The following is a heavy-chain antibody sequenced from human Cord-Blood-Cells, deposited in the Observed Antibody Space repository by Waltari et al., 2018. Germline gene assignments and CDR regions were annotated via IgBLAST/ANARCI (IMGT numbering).Heavy chain of an antibody. V-gene: IGHV3-23*01. CDR1: GFTFSSYA. J-gene: IGHJ4*02. CDR3: AKESRIGYSSSWYD. Sequence: EVQLLESGGGLVQPGGSLRLSCAASGFTFSSYAMSWVRQAPGKGLEWGSAIRGSGGSTYYADSVKGRFTISRDNSKNTLYLQMNSLRAEDTAVYYCAKESRIGYSSSWYDWGQGTLVTVSS. D-gene: IGHD6-13*01. CDR2: IRGSGGST.